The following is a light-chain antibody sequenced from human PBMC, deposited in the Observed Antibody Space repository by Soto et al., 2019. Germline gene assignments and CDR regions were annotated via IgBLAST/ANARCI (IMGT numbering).Light chain of an antibody. J-gene: IGKJ3*01. V-gene: IGKV4-1*01. CDR2: WAS. CDR1: QSLLYSSNSKNY. CDR3: QQYYTTPLT. Sequence: DIVMTQSPDSLAVSLGERATINCKSSQSLLYSSNSKNYLAWYQQRPGQPPRLLIYWASTRESGVPDRFSGGGSGTDFTLTISSLQAEDVAVYFCQQYYTTPLTFGPGTKVDI.